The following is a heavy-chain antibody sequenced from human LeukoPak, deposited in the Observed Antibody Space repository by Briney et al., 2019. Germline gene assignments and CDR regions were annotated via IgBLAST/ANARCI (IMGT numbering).Heavy chain of an antibody. CDR1: GGSISSGGYY. CDR2: IYHSGST. CDR3: AREDESGGGPFDY. Sequence: SETLSLTCTVSGGSISSGGYYWSWIRQPPGKGLEWIGYIYHSGSTYYNPSLKSRVTISVDRSKNQFSLKLSSVTAADTAVYYCAREDESGGGPFDYWGQGTLVTVSS. V-gene: IGHV4-30-2*01. J-gene: IGHJ4*02. D-gene: IGHD2-15*01.